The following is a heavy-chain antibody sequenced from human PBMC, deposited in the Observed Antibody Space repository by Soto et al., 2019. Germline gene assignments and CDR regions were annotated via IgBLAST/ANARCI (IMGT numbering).Heavy chain of an antibody. D-gene: IGHD6-19*01. CDR2: IYPGDSDT. J-gene: IGHJ6*02. CDR3: ARGIEGWYQGRYYYRMDV. CDR1: GYSFTSYW. V-gene: IGHV5-51*01. Sequence: PGESLXISCKGSGYSFTSYWIGWVRQMPGKGLEWMGIIYPGDSDTRYSPSFQGQVTISADKSISTAYLQWSSLKASDTAMYYCARGIEGWYQGRYYYRMDVWGQGTTVTVSS.